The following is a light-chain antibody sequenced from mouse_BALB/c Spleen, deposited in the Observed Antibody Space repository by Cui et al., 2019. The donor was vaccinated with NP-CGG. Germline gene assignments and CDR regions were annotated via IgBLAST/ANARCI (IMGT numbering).Light chain of an antibody. V-gene: IGLV1*01. CDR3: ALWYSNHWV. CDR1: TGAVTTSNY. Sequence: QAVVTQESALTPSPGKTVTLTCRSSTGAVTTSNYANWVQEKPDHLFTGLIGGTNNRVPGVPARFSGSLIGDKAALTITGAQTEDEAIYFCALWYSNHWVFGGGTKLTVL. CDR2: GTN. J-gene: IGLJ1*01.